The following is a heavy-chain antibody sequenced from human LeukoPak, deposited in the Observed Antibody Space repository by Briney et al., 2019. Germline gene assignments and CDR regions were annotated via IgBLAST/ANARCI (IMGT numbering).Heavy chain of an antibody. D-gene: IGHD3-10*01. CDR1: GFIVSNNY. J-gene: IGHJ3*02. V-gene: IGHV3-53*01. Sequence: PGGSLRLSCAASGFIVSNNYMNWVRQAPGKGLEWVSVIYSGGTYYADSVKGRFTISRDNSKNTLYLQMNSLRAEDTAVYYCARGYYYGSGSFPAAFDIWGQGTMVTVS. CDR3: ARGYYYGSGSFPAAFDI. CDR2: IYSGGT.